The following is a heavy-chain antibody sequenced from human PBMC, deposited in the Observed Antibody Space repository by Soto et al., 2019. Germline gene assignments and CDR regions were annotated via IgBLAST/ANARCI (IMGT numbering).Heavy chain of an antibody. D-gene: IGHD6-13*01. V-gene: IGHV3-30*18. CDR1: GFTFSSYG. Sequence: QVQLVESGGGVVQPGRSLRLSCAASGFTFSSYGMHWVRQAPGKGLEWVAVISYDGSNKYYADSVKGRFTISRDNSKNTLDLQMNSLRAEDTAVYYCAKRRYSISWYHPRQRPTYYYYGMDVWGQGTTVTVSS. CDR3: AKRRYSISWYHPRQRPTYYYYGMDV. CDR2: ISYDGSNK. J-gene: IGHJ6*02.